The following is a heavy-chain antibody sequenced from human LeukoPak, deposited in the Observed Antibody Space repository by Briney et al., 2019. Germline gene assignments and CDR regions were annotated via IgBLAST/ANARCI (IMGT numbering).Heavy chain of an antibody. CDR1: GGSISSYY. V-gene: IGHV4-59*08. CDR3: ARQPTPVAALDY. Sequence: SETLSLTCTVSGGSISSYYWSWIRQPPGKGLEWIGYIYYSGSTNYNPSLKSRVTISVDTSKNQFSLKLSSVTAADTAVYYCARQPTPVAALDYWGQGTLVTVSS. D-gene: IGHD2-15*01. J-gene: IGHJ4*02. CDR2: IYYSGST.